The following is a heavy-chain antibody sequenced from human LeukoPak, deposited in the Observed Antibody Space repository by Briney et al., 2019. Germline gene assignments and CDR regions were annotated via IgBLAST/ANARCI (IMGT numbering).Heavy chain of an antibody. D-gene: IGHD2-8*01. V-gene: IGHV4-39*07. CDR1: GGSISSSSYY. Sequence: SETLSLTCTVSGGSISSSSYYWGWIRQPPGKGLEWIGSIYYSGSTYYNPSLKSRVTISVDTSKNQFSLKLSSVTAADTAVYYCASYCSNGVCYRGHAFDVWGQGTMVTVSS. CDR2: IYYSGST. J-gene: IGHJ3*01. CDR3: ASYCSNGVCYRGHAFDV.